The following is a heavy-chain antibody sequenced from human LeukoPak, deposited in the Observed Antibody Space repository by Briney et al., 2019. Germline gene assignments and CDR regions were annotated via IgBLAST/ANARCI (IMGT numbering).Heavy chain of an antibody. D-gene: IGHD1-26*01. J-gene: IGHJ4*02. CDR2: IYHSGST. CDR3: ARGRWGATSQAEYYFDY. CDR1: GGSISSGGYS. V-gene: IGHV4-30-2*01. Sequence: SETLSLTCAVSGGSISSGGYSWSWIRQPPGKGLEWIGYIYHSGSTYYNPSLESRVTISVDRSKNQFSLKLSSVTAADTAVYYCARGRWGATSQAEYYFDYWGQGTLVTVSS.